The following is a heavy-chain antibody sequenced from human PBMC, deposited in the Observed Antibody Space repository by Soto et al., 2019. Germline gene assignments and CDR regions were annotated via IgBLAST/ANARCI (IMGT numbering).Heavy chain of an antibody. CDR2: IIPILGIA. Sequence: QVQMVQSGAEVKKPGSSVKVSCKASGGTFSSYTISWVRQAPGQGLEWMGRIIPILGIANYAQKFQGRVTITAVKSTSTAYMELTSLRSEDTAVYYCARDGVSAGFNWFDPWGQGTLVTVSS. J-gene: IGHJ5*02. V-gene: IGHV1-69*08. CDR1: GGTFSSYT. D-gene: IGHD6-13*01. CDR3: ARDGVSAGFNWFDP.